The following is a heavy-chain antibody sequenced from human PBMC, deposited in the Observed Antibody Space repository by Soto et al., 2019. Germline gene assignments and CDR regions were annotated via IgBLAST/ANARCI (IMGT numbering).Heavy chain of an antibody. J-gene: IGHJ4*02. CDR1: GYTFTSYG. CDR2: ISAHNGNK. V-gene: IGHV1-18*01. CDR3: AREPNYFDY. Sequence: QVQLVQSGAEVKKPGASVKVSCKASGYTFTSYGISWVRQAPGQGLEWMGWISAHNGNKKYAQKLQGRVTMTTDTSKSKGYLELRSLRSDDTAVYYCAREPNYFDYWGQGTLVTVSS.